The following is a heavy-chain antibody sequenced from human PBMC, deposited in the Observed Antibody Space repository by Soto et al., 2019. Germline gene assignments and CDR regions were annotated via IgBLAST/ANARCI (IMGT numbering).Heavy chain of an antibody. CDR2: IRDKPNNYAT. D-gene: IGHD4-17*01. J-gene: IGHJ3*02. Sequence: EVQLVESGGGLVQPGGSLKLSCAASGFTFSGSAMHCVRQASGKGLEWVGRIRDKPNNYATAYAASVKGRFTISRDDSKNTAYLQMNSLKTEDTAVYYCTRRMTTVAYDIWGQGTMVTVSS. V-gene: IGHV3-73*02. CDR3: TRRMTTVAYDI. CDR1: GFTFSGSA.